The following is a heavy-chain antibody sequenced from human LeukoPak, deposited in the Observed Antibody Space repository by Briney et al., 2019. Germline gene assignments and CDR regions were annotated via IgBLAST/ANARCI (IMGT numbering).Heavy chain of an antibody. CDR3: ARGEPYYYDSSGYALGDY. CDR2: ISSSSSTI. J-gene: IGHJ4*02. Sequence: PGGSLRLSCAASGFTFSSYSMNWVRQAPGKGLEWVSYISSSSSTIYYADSVKGRFTISRDNAKNSLYLQMNSLRAEDTAVYYCARGEPYYYDSSGYALGDYWGQGTLVTVSS. D-gene: IGHD3-22*01. CDR1: GFTFSSYS. V-gene: IGHV3-48*01.